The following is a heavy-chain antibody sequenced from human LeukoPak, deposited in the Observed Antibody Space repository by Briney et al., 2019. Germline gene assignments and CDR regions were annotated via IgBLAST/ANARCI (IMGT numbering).Heavy chain of an antibody. Sequence: PGRSLRLSCAASGFTYSHYGMHWVRQAPGKGLEWVAVIWSDGTEKYYGDAVKGGFTISRDNSRNTLYLQMNSLRGEDTAVYYCAKDAQRGFDYSNSLEYWGQGTLVTVSS. D-gene: IGHD4-11*01. CDR2: IWSDGTEK. V-gene: IGHV3-33*06. J-gene: IGHJ4*02. CDR1: GFTYSHYG. CDR3: AKDAQRGFDYSNSLEY.